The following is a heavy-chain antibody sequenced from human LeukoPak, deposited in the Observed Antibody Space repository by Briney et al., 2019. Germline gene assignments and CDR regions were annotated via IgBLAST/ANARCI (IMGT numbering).Heavy chain of an antibody. CDR3: AQPAAAYDNCGLVLVY. CDR1: AFTFSSYG. Sequence: GGSLRLSCAASAFTFSSYGMHWVRQAPGKGLEWVAVIWYDGSNKYYVDSVKGRFTISRDNSKKTLYLQMNSPSGDGTALSHWAQPAAAYDNCGLVLVYWGPGRLLTASS. V-gene: IGHV3-33*01. J-gene: IGHJ4*02. CDR2: IWYDGSNK. D-gene: IGHD3-22*01.